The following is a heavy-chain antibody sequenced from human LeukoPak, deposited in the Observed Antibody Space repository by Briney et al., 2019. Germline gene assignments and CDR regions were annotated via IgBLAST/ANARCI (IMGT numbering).Heavy chain of an antibody. CDR2: LSGSGGST. J-gene: IGHJ4*02. V-gene: IGHV3-23*01. CDR3: AKAEEQWHPFDY. D-gene: IGHD6-19*01. CDR1: GFTFSSYA. Sequence: GGSLRLSCAASGFTFSSYAMSWVRQAPGKGLEWVSSLSGSGGSTYYADSVKGRFTISRDNSKNTLYLQMNSLRAEDTAVYHCAKAEEQWHPFDYWGQGTLVTVSS.